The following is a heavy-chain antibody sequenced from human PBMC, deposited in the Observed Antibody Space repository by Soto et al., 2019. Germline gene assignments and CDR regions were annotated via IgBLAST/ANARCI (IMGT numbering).Heavy chain of an antibody. CDR1: GGTFSSYG. Sequence: QVQLVQSGAEVKKPGSSVKVSCKASGGTFSSYGISWVRQAPGQGLEWMGGIIPIFGTANYAQKFQGRVTMTADESTSTAYMELSSLRSEDTAVYYCARGYESRDGYNYYFDYWGQGTLVTVSS. CDR3: ARGYESRDGYNYYFDY. J-gene: IGHJ4*02. CDR2: IIPIFGTA. V-gene: IGHV1-69*12. D-gene: IGHD1-1*01.